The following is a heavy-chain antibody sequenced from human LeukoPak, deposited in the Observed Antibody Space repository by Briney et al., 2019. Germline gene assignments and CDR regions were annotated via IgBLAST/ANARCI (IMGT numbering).Heavy chain of an antibody. CDR3: AKTIGYGSGNDQAGG. D-gene: IGHD3-10*01. J-gene: IGHJ4*02. Sequence: GGSLRLSCAASGFTFSNYWMSWVRQAPGKGLEWVANIKQDGSEKYYLGSVKGRFTISRDNAKNSLCLQMHSLRVEDTAIYYCAKTIGYGSGNDQAGGWGQGTQVTVSS. CDR2: IKQDGSEK. V-gene: IGHV3-7*01. CDR1: GFTFSNYW.